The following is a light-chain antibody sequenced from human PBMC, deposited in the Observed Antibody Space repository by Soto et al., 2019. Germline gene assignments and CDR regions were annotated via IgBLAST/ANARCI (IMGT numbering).Light chain of an antibody. Sequence: QSVLTQPPSASGTPGQRVTISCSGSGSNIGSNYVYWYHQLPGTAPKLVIYRNNQRPSGVPDRISGSKSDTSASLAISGLGSGDEADYYCAAWDDRLSGLVFGRGTKLTVL. V-gene: IGLV1-47*01. CDR1: GSNIGSNY. J-gene: IGLJ2*01. CDR2: RNN. CDR3: AAWDDRLSGLV.